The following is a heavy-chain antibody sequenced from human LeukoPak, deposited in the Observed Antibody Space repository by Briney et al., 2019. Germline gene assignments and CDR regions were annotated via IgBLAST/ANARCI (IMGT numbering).Heavy chain of an antibody. D-gene: IGHD5-18*01. J-gene: IGHJ4*02. CDR2: IYYSGST. Sequence: SETLSLTCTVSGGSISSSSYYWGWLRPPQGKGLVWIGCIYYSGSTYYNPSLKCRVTIYVDTSKNQFSLKLTSVTAADTAVYYCASEYNYGYPRIDYWGQGTLVTVSS. CDR3: ASEYNYGYPRIDY. V-gene: IGHV4-39*01. CDR1: GGSISSSSYY.